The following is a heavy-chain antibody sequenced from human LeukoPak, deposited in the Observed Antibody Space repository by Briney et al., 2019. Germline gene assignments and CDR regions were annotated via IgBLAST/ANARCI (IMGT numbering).Heavy chain of an antibody. CDR3: ARGRSYYYGSGSYS. J-gene: IGHJ5*02. Sequence: SETLSLTCAVYGGSFSGYYWSWIRQPPGKGLEWIGEINHSGSTNYNPSLKSRVTISVDTSKNHFSLKLSSVTAADTAVYYCARGRSYYYGSGSYSWGQGTLVTVSS. CDR2: INHSGST. D-gene: IGHD3-10*01. CDR1: GGSFSGYY. V-gene: IGHV4-34*01.